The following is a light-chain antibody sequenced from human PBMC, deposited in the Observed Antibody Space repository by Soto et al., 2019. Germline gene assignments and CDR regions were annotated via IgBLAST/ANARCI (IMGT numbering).Light chain of an antibody. J-gene: IGKJ1*01. V-gene: IGKV3-15*01. Sequence: EIVMTQSPATLSVSPGERATLSCRASQSVSSNLAWYQQKPGQAPRLLIYGASTRATGIPARFSGSGSGTEFTLTISSLQSEDFSVYYCQQYNSWPPWTFGQGTKVGIK. CDR2: GAS. CDR1: QSVSSN. CDR3: QQYNSWPPWT.